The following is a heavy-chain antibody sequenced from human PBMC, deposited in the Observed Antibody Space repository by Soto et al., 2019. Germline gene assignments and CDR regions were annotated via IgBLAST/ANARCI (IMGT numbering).Heavy chain of an antibody. D-gene: IGHD5-18*01. CDR2: IYHSGST. V-gene: IGHV4-30-2*01. Sequence: SETLSLTCAVSGGSISSGGYSWSWIRQPPGKGLEWIGYIYHSGSTYYNPSLKSRVTISVDRSKNQFSLKVNSVTAADTAVYYCARDHPHSYGVYYFDYWGQGTPVTVSS. J-gene: IGHJ4*02. CDR1: GGSISSGGYS. CDR3: ARDHPHSYGVYYFDY.